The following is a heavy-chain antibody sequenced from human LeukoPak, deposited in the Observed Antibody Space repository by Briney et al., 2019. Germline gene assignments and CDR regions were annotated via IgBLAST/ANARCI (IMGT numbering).Heavy chain of an antibody. Sequence: PGGSLRLSCAASGFTFSDYYMSWIRQAPGKGLEWVSYISSSGSTIYYAGSVKGRFTISRDNAKNSLYLQMNSLRAEDTAVYYCARVPSYDYVWGSYRYRGDYFDYWGQGTLVTVSS. D-gene: IGHD3-16*02. CDR2: ISSSGSTI. CDR1: GFTFSDYY. V-gene: IGHV3-11*01. J-gene: IGHJ4*02. CDR3: ARVPSYDYVWGSYRYRGDYFDY.